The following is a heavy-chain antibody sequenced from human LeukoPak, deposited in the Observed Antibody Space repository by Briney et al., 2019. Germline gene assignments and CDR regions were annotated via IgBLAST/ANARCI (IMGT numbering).Heavy chain of an antibody. CDR2: IYSGGST. Sequence: GGSLRLSCAASGFTVSSNYMSWVRQAPGKGLEWVSVIYSGGSTYYADSVKGRFTNSRDNSKNTLYLQMNSLRAEDTAVYYCARPLSIAAAGPTWGAFDIWGQGTMVTVSS. J-gene: IGHJ3*02. V-gene: IGHV3-53*01. CDR1: GFTVSSNY. D-gene: IGHD6-13*01. CDR3: ARPLSIAAAGPTWGAFDI.